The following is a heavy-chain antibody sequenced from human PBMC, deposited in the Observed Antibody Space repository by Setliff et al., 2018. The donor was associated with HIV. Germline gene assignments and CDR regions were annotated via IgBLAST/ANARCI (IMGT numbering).Heavy chain of an antibody. D-gene: IGHD1-1*01. CDR1: DGSFSGYS. CDR2: VSRGGST. J-gene: IGHJ4*02. CDR3: ARAREGWKPFAFDY. Sequence: PSETLSLTCGVDDGSFSGYSWSWIRQSPGKGLEWIGEVSRGGSTTYNPSLTGRVSVSLDTSKNQFSLNLNSVTAADAAVYFCARAREGWKPFAFDYWGQGTLVTVSS. V-gene: IGHV4-34*01.